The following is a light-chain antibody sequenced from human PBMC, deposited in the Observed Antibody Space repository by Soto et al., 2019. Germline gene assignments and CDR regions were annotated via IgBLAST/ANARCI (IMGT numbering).Light chain of an antibody. CDR3: QQGGNWPVT. CDR2: GAS. Sequence: VLTQSPATLSLSPGERATLSCRASQDVGTYVAWYQVRSGQAPRLLISGASKRATGIPDRINGGGSGVDFTLTINSLESEDFGVYFCQQGGNWPVTFGQGTRVEIK. CDR1: QDVGTY. V-gene: IGKV3D-11*01. J-gene: IGKJ5*01.